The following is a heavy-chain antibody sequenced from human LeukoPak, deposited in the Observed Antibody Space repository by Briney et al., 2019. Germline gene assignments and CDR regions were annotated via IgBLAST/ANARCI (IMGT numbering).Heavy chain of an antibody. CDR2: FYHNGGT. V-gene: IGHV4-59*08. CDR3: AGGRMGRYYDH. J-gene: IGHJ4*02. CDR1: GTAISSYF. D-gene: IGHD1-26*01. Sequence: PSETLSLTCDISGTAISSYFWTWIRQSPTKGLEWIGYFYHNGGTSYNPSLRSRVTISADSSQKRLSLQVTSMTAADTAIYYCAGGRMGRYYDHWGQGTLVAVST.